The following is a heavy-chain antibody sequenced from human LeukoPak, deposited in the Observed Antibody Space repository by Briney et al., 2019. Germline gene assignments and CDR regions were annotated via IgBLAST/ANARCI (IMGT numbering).Heavy chain of an antibody. CDR3: AKGRELKEYGDHVGY. CDR1: GFTFSSYA. D-gene: IGHD4-17*01. V-gene: IGHV3-23*01. CDR2: ISGNGGST. Sequence: AGGSLRLSCAASGFTFSSYAMSWVRQAPGKGLEWVSAISGNGGSTYYADSVKGRFTISRDNSKNTLYLQMNSLRAEDTAIYYCAKGRELKEYGDHVGYWGQGTLVTVSS. J-gene: IGHJ4*02.